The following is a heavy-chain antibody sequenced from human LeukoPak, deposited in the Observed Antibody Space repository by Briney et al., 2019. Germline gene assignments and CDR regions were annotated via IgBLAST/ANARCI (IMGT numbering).Heavy chain of an antibody. CDR2: ISSSSSYI. CDR3: ARDPLAAAGFYYFDY. J-gene: IGHJ4*02. V-gene: IGHV3-21*01. Sequence: PGGSLRLYCAASGFTFSSYSMDWVRQAPGKGLEWVSSISSSSSYIYYADSVKGRFTISRDNAKNSLYLQMNSLRAEDTAVYYCARDPLAAAGFYYFDYWGQGTLVTVSS. D-gene: IGHD6-13*01. CDR1: GFTFSSYS.